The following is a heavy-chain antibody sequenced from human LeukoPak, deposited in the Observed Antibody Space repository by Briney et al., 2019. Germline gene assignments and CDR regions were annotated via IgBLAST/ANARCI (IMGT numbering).Heavy chain of an antibody. J-gene: IGHJ4*02. V-gene: IGHV3-11*01. CDR1: GFTFSDYY. CDR3: ARDRAAAGTGFDY. CDR2: ISSSGSTI. D-gene: IGHD6-13*01. Sequence: PGRSLRLSCAASGFTFSDYYMSWIRQAAGKGLEWVSYISSSGSTIYYADSVKGRFTISRDNAKNSLYLQMNSLRAEDTAVYYCARDRAAAGTGFDYWGQGTLVTVSS.